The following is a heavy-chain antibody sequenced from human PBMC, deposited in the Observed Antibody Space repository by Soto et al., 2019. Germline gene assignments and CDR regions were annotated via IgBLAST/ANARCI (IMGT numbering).Heavy chain of an antibody. Sequence: GGSLRLSCAASGFTFSTFWMHWVRQAPGKGLVWVSRINSDGGTTAYADSVKGRFTISRDNAKNTLYLQMNSLRAEDTAVYYCARKASGYYYYGMDVWGQGTTVTVSS. V-gene: IGHV3-74*01. J-gene: IGHJ6*02. D-gene: IGHD3-10*01. CDR2: INSDGGTT. CDR3: ARKASGYYYYGMDV. CDR1: GFTFSTFW.